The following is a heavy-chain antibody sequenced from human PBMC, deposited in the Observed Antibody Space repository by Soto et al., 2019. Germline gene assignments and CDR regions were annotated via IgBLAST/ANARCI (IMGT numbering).Heavy chain of an antibody. V-gene: IGHV4-34*01. CDR2: SNHSGST. CDR1: GGPFSGYY. D-gene: IGHD1-7*01. Sequence: QVQLQQWGAGLLKPSETLSLTCAVYGGPFSGYYWSWIRQPPGQGLEWIGESNHSGSTNYNPSRKTRVTISVDTSKTQFSLKLSSVTAADTAVYYCARESGTGTADYWGQGTLVTVSS. J-gene: IGHJ4*02. CDR3: ARESGTGTADY.